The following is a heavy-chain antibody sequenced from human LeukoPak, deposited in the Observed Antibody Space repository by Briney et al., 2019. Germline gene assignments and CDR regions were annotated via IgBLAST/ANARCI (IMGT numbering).Heavy chain of an antibody. CDR3: ARIVAVPAASYYHYGMDV. D-gene: IGHD2-2*01. J-gene: IGHJ6*02. Sequence: SETLSLTCAVYGGSFSGYYWSWIRQPPGKGLEWIGEINHSGSTNYNPSLKSRVTISVDTSKNQFSLKLSSVTAADTAVYYCARIVAVPAASYYHYGMDVWGQGTTVTVSS. CDR2: INHSGST. V-gene: IGHV4-34*01. CDR1: GGSFSGYY.